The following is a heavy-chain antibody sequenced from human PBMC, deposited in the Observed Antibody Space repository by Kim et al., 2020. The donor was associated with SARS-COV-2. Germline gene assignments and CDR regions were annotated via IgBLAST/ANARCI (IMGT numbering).Heavy chain of an antibody. Sequence: TGRAQKFQGRVTMTRNTSKSTGYMELSSLRSEDTAVYYCARAGPGVRGDYWGQGTLVTVSS. CDR3: ARAGPGVRGDY. CDR2: T. V-gene: IGHV1-8*01. J-gene: IGHJ4*02.